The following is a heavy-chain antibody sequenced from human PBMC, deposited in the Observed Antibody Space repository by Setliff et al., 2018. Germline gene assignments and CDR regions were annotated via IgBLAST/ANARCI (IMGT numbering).Heavy chain of an antibody. CDR3: ATEKFPGDWGDY. CDR1: GYTFINYG. Sequence: ASVKVSCKASGYTFINYGISWVRQAPGQGLEWMGWISVYNGKTKYAQKFQGRVTMTTDTSTRTAYMEVTSLRSDDTAVYYCATEKFPGDWGDYWGQGTLVTVSS. CDR2: ISVYNGKT. V-gene: IGHV1-18*01. J-gene: IGHJ4*02. D-gene: IGHD2-21*01.